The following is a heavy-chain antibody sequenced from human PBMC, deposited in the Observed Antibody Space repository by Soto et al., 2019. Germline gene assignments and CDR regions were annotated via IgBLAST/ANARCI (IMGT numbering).Heavy chain of an antibody. V-gene: IGHV4-39*01. CDR3: ARSDSSGYSIDY. J-gene: IGHJ4*02. CDR1: GGCGRSSRYY. D-gene: IGHD3-22*01. Sequence: SETLSLTCTVSGGCGRSSRYYWGWIRQPPGKGLEWIGSIYYSGSTYYNPSLKSRVTISVDTSKNQFSLKLSSVTAADTAVYYCARSDSSGYSIDYWGQGTLVTVSS. CDR2: IYYSGST.